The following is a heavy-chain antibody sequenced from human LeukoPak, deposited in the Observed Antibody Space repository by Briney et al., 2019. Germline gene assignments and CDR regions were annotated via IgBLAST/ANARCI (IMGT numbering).Heavy chain of an antibody. CDR2: IKSKTDGGTT. CDR3: TTDRDDVLLWFGESPAQYYFDY. J-gene: IGHJ4*02. V-gene: IGHV3-15*01. Sequence: PGGSLRLSCAASGFTFSNAWMSWVRQAPGKGLEWVGRIKSKTDGGTTDYAAPVKGRFTISRDDSKNTLYLQMNSLKTEDTAVYYCTTDRDDVLLWFGESPAQYYFDYWGQGTLVTVSS. CDR1: GFTFSNAW. D-gene: IGHD3-10*01.